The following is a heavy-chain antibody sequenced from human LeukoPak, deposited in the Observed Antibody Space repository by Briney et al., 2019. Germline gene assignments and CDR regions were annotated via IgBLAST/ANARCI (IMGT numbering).Heavy chain of an antibody. J-gene: IGHJ4*02. CDR3: ARDKTFEVVNFFDY. CDR2: IYYSGST. V-gene: IGHV4-39*07. D-gene: IGHD3-3*01. CDR1: GGSISSGSYY. Sequence: SETLSLTCTVSGGSISSGSYYWGWIRQPPGRGLEWIGSIYYSGSTYYNPSLKSRITVSLDTSKNQLSLKLSSVTAADTAVYYCARDKTFEVVNFFDYWGQGTLVTVSS.